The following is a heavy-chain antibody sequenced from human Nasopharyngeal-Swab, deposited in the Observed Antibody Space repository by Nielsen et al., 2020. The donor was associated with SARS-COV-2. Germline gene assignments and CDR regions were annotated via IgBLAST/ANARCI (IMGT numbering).Heavy chain of an antibody. CDR3: AKAETPYYYGSGPIYYYYGMDV. D-gene: IGHD3-10*01. J-gene: IGHJ6*02. Sequence: GESLKISCVASGFTFSSYAISWVRQTPGKGLEWLSVISGSGSTTSYADSVKGRFTISRDNSKNTLYLQMNSLRAEDTAVYYCAKAETPYYYGSGPIYYYYGMDVWGQGTTVTVSS. CDR1: GFTFSSYA. CDR2: ISGSGSTT. V-gene: IGHV3-23*01.